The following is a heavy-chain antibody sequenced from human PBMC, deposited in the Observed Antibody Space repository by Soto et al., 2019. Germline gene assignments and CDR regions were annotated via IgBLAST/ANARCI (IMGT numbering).Heavy chain of an antibody. D-gene: IGHD6-13*01. CDR2: ISYDGSNK. Sequence: PGGSLRLSCAASGFTFSSYGMHWVRQAPGKGLEWVAVISYDGSNKYYADSVKGRFTISRDNSKNTLYLQMNSLRAEDTAVYYCAKDIRSSWLTYYYYGMDVWGQGTTVTVSS. V-gene: IGHV3-30*18. CDR1: GFTFSSYG. J-gene: IGHJ6*02. CDR3: AKDIRSSWLTYYYYGMDV.